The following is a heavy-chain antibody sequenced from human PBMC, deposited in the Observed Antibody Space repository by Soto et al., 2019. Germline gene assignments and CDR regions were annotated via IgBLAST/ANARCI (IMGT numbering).Heavy chain of an antibody. D-gene: IGHD3-9*01. Sequence: EVQLVESGGGLVKPGGSLRLSCVASGFTFSGYSINWVRQAPGKGLEWVSHISGPSIYIYYADSVKGRLTIFRDNAKSAGYLKMNSRRAEDTAVYYGAGGFRYGFNVGGQGTTVSVSS. V-gene: IGHV3-21*01. CDR2: ISGPSIYI. CDR1: GFTFSGYS. J-gene: IGHJ6*02. CDR3: AGGFRYGFNV.